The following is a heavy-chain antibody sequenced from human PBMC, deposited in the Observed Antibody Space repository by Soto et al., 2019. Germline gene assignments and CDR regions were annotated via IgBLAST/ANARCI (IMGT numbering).Heavy chain of an antibody. Sequence: HPGGSLRLSCAASGFTFSSYAMSWVRQAPGKGLEWVSAISGSGGSTYYADSVKGRFTISRDNSKNTLYLQMNSLRAEDTAVYYCAKSPTTYCTNGVCYLDYWGQGTLVTVSS. J-gene: IGHJ4*02. CDR2: ISGSGGST. D-gene: IGHD2-8*01. CDR3: AKSPTTYCTNGVCYLDY. V-gene: IGHV3-23*01. CDR1: GFTFSSYA.